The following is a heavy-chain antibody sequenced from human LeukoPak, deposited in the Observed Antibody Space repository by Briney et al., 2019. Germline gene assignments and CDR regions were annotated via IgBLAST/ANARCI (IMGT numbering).Heavy chain of an antibody. CDR2: IYSGGST. Sequence: GGSLRLSCADSGFTVSSNYMRWVRQAPGKGLEGVAVIYSGGSTHYADSGKGRVTISRDNSKNTLYLQMNSLRAEDTAAYYCARDRLHYDSLTGYPADWGQGPLVTVSS. D-gene: IGHD3-9*01. CDR3: ARDRLHYDSLTGYPAD. J-gene: IGHJ4*02. V-gene: IGHV3-66*01. CDR1: GFTVSSNY.